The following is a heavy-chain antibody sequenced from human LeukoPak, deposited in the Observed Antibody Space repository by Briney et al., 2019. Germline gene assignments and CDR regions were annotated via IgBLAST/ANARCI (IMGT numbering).Heavy chain of an antibody. CDR3: AKEKIQLNPFDY. Sequence: PGGSLRLSCAASGFTFSSYGMHWVRQAPGKGLEWVAFIRYDGSNKYYADSVKGRFTIPRDNSKNTLYLQMNSLRAEDTAVYYCAKEKIQLNPFDYWGQGTLVTVSS. J-gene: IGHJ4*02. V-gene: IGHV3-30*02. D-gene: IGHD5-18*01. CDR1: GFTFSSYG. CDR2: IRYDGSNK.